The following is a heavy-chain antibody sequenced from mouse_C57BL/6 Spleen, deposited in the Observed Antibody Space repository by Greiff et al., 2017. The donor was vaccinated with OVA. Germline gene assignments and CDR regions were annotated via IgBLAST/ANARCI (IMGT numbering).Heavy chain of an antibody. D-gene: IGHD1-1*01. Sequence: DVQLVESGGGLVKPGGSLKLSCAASGFTFSSYAMSWVRQTPEKRLEWVATISDGGSYTDYPDNVKGRFTISRDNAKNNLYLQMSHLKSEDTAMYYCARGGRITTIVRGYFDVWGTGTTVTVSS. CDR2: ISDGGSYT. J-gene: IGHJ1*03. CDR3: ARGGRITTIVRGYFDV. CDR1: GFTFSSYA. V-gene: IGHV5-4*01.